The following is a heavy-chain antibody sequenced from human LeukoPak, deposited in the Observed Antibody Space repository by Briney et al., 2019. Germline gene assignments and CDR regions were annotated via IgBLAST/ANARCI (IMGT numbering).Heavy chain of an antibody. CDR3: ARGSGLPGSYNDYYFDY. V-gene: IGHV4-30-4*01. D-gene: IGHD5-24*01. Sequence: SQTLSLTCSVSGGSISSGDYYWSWIRQPPGKGLEWIGYIYHSGSTYYNPSLRSRVPMSADTSKNQFSLKLSSVTAADTAVYYCARGSGLPGSYNDYYFDYWGQGILVTVSS. CDR1: GGSISSGDYY. J-gene: IGHJ4*02. CDR2: IYHSGST.